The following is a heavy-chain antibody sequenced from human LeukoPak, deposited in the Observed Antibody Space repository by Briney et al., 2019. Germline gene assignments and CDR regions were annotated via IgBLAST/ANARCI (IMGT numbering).Heavy chain of an antibody. CDR1: GYTFTGYY. CDR2: INPNSGGT. Sequence: GASVKVSCKASGYTFTGYYMHRVRQAPGQGLEWMGWINPNSGGTNYAQKFRGRVTMTRDTSISTAYMELSRLRSDDTAVYYCARGESARFLEWARNKYYYYYGMDVWGQGTTVTVSS. D-gene: IGHD3-3*01. CDR3: ARGESARFLEWARNKYYYYYGMDV. V-gene: IGHV1-2*02. J-gene: IGHJ6*02.